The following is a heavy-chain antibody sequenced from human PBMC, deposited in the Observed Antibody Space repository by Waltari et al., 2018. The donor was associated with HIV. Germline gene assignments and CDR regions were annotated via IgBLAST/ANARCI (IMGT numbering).Heavy chain of an antibody. D-gene: IGHD4-17*01. J-gene: IGHJ4*02. CDR3: SSLTTRGDFLDL. CDR2: SKVRESGS. CDR1: GIPFTPYC. Sequence: EVQLVEFGGGLVQPGGSLTLSCVSSGIPFTPYCMHWVGQAPGKGLEWVAVSKVRESGSTYADSVRGRFTISRDSPRNTVYLQMTSLRAEDTAVYYCSSLTTRGDFLDLWGRGTLVTVSS. V-gene: IGHV3-74*03.